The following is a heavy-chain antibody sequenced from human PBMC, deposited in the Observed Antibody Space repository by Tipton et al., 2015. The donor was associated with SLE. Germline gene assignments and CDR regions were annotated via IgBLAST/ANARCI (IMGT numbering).Heavy chain of an antibody. Sequence: GSLRLSCAASGFTFSSYSMNWVRQAPGKGLEWVSYISSSSSTIYYADSVKGRFTISRDNAKNSLYLQMNSLRAEDTAVYYCAREGYGGNPYYYYYYMDVWGKGTTVTVSS. CDR3: AREGYGGNPYYYYYYMDV. V-gene: IGHV3-48*01. J-gene: IGHJ6*03. D-gene: IGHD4-23*01. CDR1: GFTFSSYS. CDR2: ISSSSSTI.